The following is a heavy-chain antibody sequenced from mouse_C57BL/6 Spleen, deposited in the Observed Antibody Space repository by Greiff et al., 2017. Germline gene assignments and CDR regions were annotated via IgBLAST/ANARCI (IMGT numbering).Heavy chain of an antibody. CDR1: GYTFTDYY. J-gene: IGHJ2*01. D-gene: IGHD2-4*01. Sequence: EVQLQQSGPELVKPGASVKISCKASGYTFTDYYMNWVKQSHGKSLEWIGDINPNNGGTSYNQKFKGKATLTVDKSSSTAYMELRSLTSEDSAVYYCARPFYYDYDVPDYWGQGTTLTVSS. CDR2: INPNNGGT. CDR3: ARPFYYDYDVPDY. V-gene: IGHV1-26*01.